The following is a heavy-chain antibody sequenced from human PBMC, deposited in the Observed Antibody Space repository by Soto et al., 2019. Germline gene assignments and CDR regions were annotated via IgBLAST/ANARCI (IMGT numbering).Heavy chain of an antibody. D-gene: IGHD2-21*01. J-gene: IGHJ4*02. CDR2: ISPQGGST. V-gene: IGHV3-64D*06. CDR1: GFAFSSYA. Sequence: GGSLRLSCSASGFAFSSYAMHWVRQTPGKGLEYVSAISPQGGSTYYADSVKGRFTISRDDSKNTVYLQMSSLRPDDTAVYYCVNIMIARGGFDFWGQGTLVTVSS. CDR3: VNIMIARGGFDF.